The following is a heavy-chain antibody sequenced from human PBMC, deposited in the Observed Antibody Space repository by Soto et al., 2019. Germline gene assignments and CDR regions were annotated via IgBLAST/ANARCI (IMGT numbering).Heavy chain of an antibody. D-gene: IGHD6-19*01. V-gene: IGHV3-9*01. CDR1: GFTFDDYA. CDR2: ISWNSGSI. CDR3: AKDSGGAVAGLGMDV. J-gene: IGHJ6*02. Sequence: GGSLRLSCAASGFTFDDYAMHWVRQAPGKGLEWVSGISWNSGSIGYADSVKGRFTISRDNAKNSLYLQMNSLRAEDTALYYCAKDSGGAVAGLGMDVWGQGTMVTVSS.